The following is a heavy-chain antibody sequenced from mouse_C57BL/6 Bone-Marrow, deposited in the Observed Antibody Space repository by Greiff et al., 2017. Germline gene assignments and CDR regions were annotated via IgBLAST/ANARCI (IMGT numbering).Heavy chain of an antibody. CDR3: TFITTVVHYFDY. D-gene: IGHD1-1*01. V-gene: IGHV14-4*01. CDR1: GFNIKDDY. CDR2: IDPENGDT. Sequence: VQLQQSGAELVRPGASVKLSCTASGFNIKDDYMHWVKQRPEQGLEWIGWIDPENGDTEYASKFQGKATITADTSSNTAYLQLSSLTSEDTAVYYCTFITTVVHYFDYWGQGTTLTVSS. J-gene: IGHJ2*01.